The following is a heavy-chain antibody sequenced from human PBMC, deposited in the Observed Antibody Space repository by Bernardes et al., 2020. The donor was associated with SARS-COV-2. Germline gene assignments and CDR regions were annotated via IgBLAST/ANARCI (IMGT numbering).Heavy chain of an antibody. Sequence: ASVKVSCKASGYTFTTYDINWVRQAPGQGLEWMGWLNPNSGHTGYPQKFQGRVTVTRNTSISTAYLELSSLTSEDTAMYYCARDGTCSSTSCYRGEFYYYYYGMDVWGQGTTVTVSS. V-gene: IGHV1-8*01. CDR2: LNPNSGHT. J-gene: IGHJ6*02. CDR1: GYTFTTYD. D-gene: IGHD2-2*01. CDR3: ARDGTCSSTSCYRGEFYYYYYGMDV.